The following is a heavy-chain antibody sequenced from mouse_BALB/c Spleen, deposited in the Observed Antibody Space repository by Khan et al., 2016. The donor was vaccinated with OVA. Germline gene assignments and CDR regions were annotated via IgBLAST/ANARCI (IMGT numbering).Heavy chain of an antibody. CDR3: VRDGAYYINDGWFAY. CDR2: INPSNGYT. CDR1: GYTFTSYT. V-gene: IGHV1-4*01. J-gene: IGHJ3*01. D-gene: IGHD2-12*01. Sequence: QVQLQQSGAELARPGASVKMSCKASGYTFTSYTIHWIKQRPGQGLEWIGYINPSNGYTNYNQKFKDKATLTADKSSTTAYMQLSSLTSDDSAVYNCVRDGAYYINDGWFAYWGHGTLVTVSA.